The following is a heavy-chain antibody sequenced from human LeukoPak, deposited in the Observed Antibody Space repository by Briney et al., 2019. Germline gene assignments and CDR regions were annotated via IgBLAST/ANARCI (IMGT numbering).Heavy chain of an antibody. CDR2: IYSTGRS. Sequence: SETLSLTCTVSGVSISNYFWSWVRQPAGKGLEWIGRIYSTGRSDYNPSLKSRITMSVDTSKNQFSLKLSSVTAADTAVYYCARDGPRSGYDLGHFDNWGQGTLVTASS. D-gene: IGHD5-12*01. V-gene: IGHV4-4*07. CDR1: GVSISNYF. CDR3: ARDGPRSGYDLGHFDN. J-gene: IGHJ4*02.